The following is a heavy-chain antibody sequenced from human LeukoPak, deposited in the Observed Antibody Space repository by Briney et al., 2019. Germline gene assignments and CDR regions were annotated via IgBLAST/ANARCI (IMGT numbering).Heavy chain of an antibody. CDR3: ARAIGIVHLDP. V-gene: IGHV1-18*04. Sequence: GASVKVSCKASGYTFINYYMHWVRQAPGQGLEWMGWISAYNGNTNYAQKLQGRVTMTTDTSTSTAYMELRSLRSDDTAVYYCARAIGIVHLDPWGQGTQVTVSS. CDR1: GYTFINYY. D-gene: IGHD2/OR15-2a*01. J-gene: IGHJ5*02. CDR2: ISAYNGNT.